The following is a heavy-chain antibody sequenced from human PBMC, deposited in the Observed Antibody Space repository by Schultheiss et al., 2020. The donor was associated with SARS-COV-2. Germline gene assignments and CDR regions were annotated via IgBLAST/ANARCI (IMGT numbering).Heavy chain of an antibody. Sequence: KISCKASGYTFNSYDIKWVRQATGQGLEWMGRIIPILGIANYAQKFQGRVTITADKSTSTAYMELSSLRSEDTAVYYCAREWPLWNQLLYGMDVWGQGTTVTVSS. CDR3: AREWPLWNQLLYGMDV. CDR2: IIPILGIA. V-gene: IGHV1-69*04. D-gene: IGHD2-2*01. CDR1: GYTFNSYD. J-gene: IGHJ6*02.